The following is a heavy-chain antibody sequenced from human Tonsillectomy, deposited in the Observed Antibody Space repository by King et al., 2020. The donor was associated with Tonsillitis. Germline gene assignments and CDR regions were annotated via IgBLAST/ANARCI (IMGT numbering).Heavy chain of an antibody. V-gene: IGHV4-38-2*01. Sequence: VQLQESGPGLVKPSETLSLTCAVSGYSISSGYYWGWIRQPPGKGLEWIGSIYHSGSIYYNPSLKSRVTISVDTSKNQFSLKLSCVTAADTAVYYCARGRRGIAAAGDYYYYGMDVWGQGTTVTVSS. D-gene: IGHD6-13*01. CDR1: GYSISSGYY. CDR2: IYHSGSI. CDR3: ARGRRGIAAAGDYYYYGMDV. J-gene: IGHJ6*02.